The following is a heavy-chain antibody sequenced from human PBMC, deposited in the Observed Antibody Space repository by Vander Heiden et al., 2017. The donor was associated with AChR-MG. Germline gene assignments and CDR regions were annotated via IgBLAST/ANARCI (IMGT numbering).Heavy chain of an antibody. CDR3: AREDDYDGNLYCES. CDR2: TSWDGVS. V-gene: IGHV3-43*01. D-gene: IGHD3-16*01. Sequence: EVQLVESGGVVVQTGGSLRLSCVASGFTFEEYTMHWVRQGPGKGLEWISLTSWDGVSYYGDSVKGRFTVSRDNSKNSLYLQMSSLRTEDAALYYCAREDDYDGNLYCESWGQGTRGTVSS. J-gene: IGHJ4*02. CDR1: GFTFEEYT.